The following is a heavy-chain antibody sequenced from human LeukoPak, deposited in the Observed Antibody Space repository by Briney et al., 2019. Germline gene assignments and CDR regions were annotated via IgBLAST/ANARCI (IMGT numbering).Heavy chain of an antibody. CDR1: ADSLSSGVHY. CDR2: IHHSGRS. CDR3: ARGGNRFGGFYFDY. J-gene: IGHJ4*02. D-gene: IGHD3-10*01. V-gene: IGHV4-31*03. Sequence: SETLSLTCTVSADSLSSGVHYWAWIRQFPGKGLESIGFIHHSGRSRHNPSLKDRVAISVDTSRKQFALKLSSVTAADTAMYYCARGGNRFGGFYFDYWGQGIQAIVSS.